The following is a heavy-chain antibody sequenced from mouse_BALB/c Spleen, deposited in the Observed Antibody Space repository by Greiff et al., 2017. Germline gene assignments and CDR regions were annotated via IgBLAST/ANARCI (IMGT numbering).Heavy chain of an antibody. D-gene: IGHD5-1*01. CDR3: TRVPFAY. V-gene: IGHV6-6*02. CDR2: IRLKSNNYAT. J-gene: IGHJ3*01. Sequence: DVKLQESGGGLVQPGGSMKLSCVASGFTFSNYWMNWVRQSPEKGLEWVAEIRLKSNNYATHYAESVKGRFTISRDDSKSSVYLQMNNLRAEDTGIYYCTRVPFAYWGQGTLVTVSA. CDR1: GFTFSNYW.